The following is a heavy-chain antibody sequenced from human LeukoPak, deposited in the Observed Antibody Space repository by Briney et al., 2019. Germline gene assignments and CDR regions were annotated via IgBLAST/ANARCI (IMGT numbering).Heavy chain of an antibody. CDR1: GGSISSYY. J-gene: IGHJ4*02. D-gene: IGHD6-19*01. Sequence: SETLSLTRTVSGGSISSYYWSWVRQPPGKGMEWIGYIYYSGTTNYNTSLKSRVTISVATSKNQFSLNLSSVTAADTAVYYCARGGGGEYSSGWYDYWGQGTLVTVSS. CDR2: IYYSGTT. CDR3: ARGGGGEYSSGWYDY. V-gene: IGHV4-59*01.